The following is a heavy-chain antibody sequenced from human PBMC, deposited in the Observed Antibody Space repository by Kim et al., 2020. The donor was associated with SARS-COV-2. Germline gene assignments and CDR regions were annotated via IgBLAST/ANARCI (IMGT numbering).Heavy chain of an antibody. CDR2: IKSKTDGGTT. CDR3: TTARGKGGNYYYYGMDV. V-gene: IGHV3-15*01. D-gene: IGHD2-15*01. CDR1: GFTFSNAW. J-gene: IGHJ6*02. Sequence: GGSLRLSCAASGFTFSNAWMSWVRQAPGKGLEWVGRIKSKTDGGTTDYAAPVKGRFTISRDDSKNTLYLQMNSLKTEDTAVYYCTTARGKGGNYYYYGMDVWGQGTTVTVSS.